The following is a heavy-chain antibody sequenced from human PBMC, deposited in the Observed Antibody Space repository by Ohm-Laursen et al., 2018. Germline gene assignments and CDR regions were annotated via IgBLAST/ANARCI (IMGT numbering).Heavy chain of an antibody. CDR2: VYYSGST. Sequence: SETLSLTCTVSGGSICSYYWSWIRQPPGKGLEWIGYVYYSGSTNYNPSLKSRVTISVDTSKNQFSLKLRSVTSADTAVYYCAGEPTRGYYGPLDYWGQGTLVTVSS. V-gene: IGHV4-59*01. CDR1: GGSICSYY. D-gene: IGHD3-10*01. J-gene: IGHJ4*02. CDR3: AGEPTRGYYGPLDY.